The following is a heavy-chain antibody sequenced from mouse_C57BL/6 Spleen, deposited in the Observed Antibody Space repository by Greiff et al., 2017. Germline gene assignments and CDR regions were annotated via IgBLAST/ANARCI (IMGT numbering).Heavy chain of an antibody. CDR2: ISSGSSTI. CDR1: GFTFSDYG. CDR3: AGGNYWFAY. D-gene: IGHD2-1*01. Sequence: EVKLMESGGGLVKPGGSLKLSCAASGFTFSDYGMHRVRQAPEKGLEWVAYISSGSSTIYYADTVKGRFTISRDNAKNTLFLHMTSLRSEDTAMYYCAGGNYWFAYWGQGTLVTVSA. J-gene: IGHJ3*01. V-gene: IGHV5-17*01.